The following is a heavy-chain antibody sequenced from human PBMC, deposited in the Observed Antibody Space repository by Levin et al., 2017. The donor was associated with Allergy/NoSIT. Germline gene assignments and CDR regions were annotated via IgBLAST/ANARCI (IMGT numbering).Heavy chain of an antibody. CDR2: ISYDGSNK. CDR1: GFTFSSYG. Sequence: GESLKISCAASGFTFSSYGMHWVRQAPGKGLEWVAVISYDGSNKYYADSVKGRFTISRDNSKNTLYLQMNSLRAEDTAVYYCAKEWGSSGWGYYYYYGMDVWGQGTTVTVSS. V-gene: IGHV3-30*18. D-gene: IGHD6-19*01. J-gene: IGHJ6*02. CDR3: AKEWGSSGWGYYYYYGMDV.